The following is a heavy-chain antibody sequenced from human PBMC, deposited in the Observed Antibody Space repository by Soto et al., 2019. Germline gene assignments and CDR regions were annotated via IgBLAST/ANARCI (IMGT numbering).Heavy chain of an antibody. CDR1: GGPFNDYY. V-gene: IGHV4-34*01. CDR3: ARVERGTRTTVVDSFDL. CDR2: INHRGST. D-gene: IGHD1-1*01. Sequence: QMQLQQWGAGLLKPSETLSLTCAVYGGPFNDYYWSWIRQPPGAGLEWSGEINHRGSTHDNPSLKSRVTLSVDMSKSQFSLKLSSVTAADTAVYYCARVERGTRTTVVDSFDLWGQGTMVTVSS. J-gene: IGHJ3*01.